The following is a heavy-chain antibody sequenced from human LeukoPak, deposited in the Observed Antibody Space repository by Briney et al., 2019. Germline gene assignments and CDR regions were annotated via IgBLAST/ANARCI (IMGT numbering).Heavy chain of an antibody. J-gene: IGHJ4*02. Sequence: GSLRLSCAASGFTFARYSMNWVRQAPGKGLEWVSSISSSSSNIYYADSVTGRFTISRDNAKNSLYLQMNSLRAEDTAVYYCVRAVEYYYDSSGYAVDYWGQGTLVTVSS. V-gene: IGHV3-21*01. CDR2: ISSSSSNI. CDR3: VRAVEYYYDSSGYAVDY. CDR1: GFTFARYS. D-gene: IGHD3-22*01.